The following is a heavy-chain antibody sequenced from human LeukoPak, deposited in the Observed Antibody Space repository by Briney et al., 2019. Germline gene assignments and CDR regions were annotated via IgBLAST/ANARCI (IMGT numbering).Heavy chain of an antibody. D-gene: IGHD6-13*01. J-gene: IGHJ4*02. V-gene: IGHV1-8*01. CDR1: GYTFTSYD. CDR2: MNPNSGNT. Sequence: ASVKVSCKASGYTFTSYDINWVRQATGQGLEWMGWMNPNSGNTGYAQNFQGRVTMTRNTSISTAYMELGSLTPEDSAVYYCARRPGAAGTTLHYWGQGTLVTVSS. CDR3: ARRPGAAGTTLHY.